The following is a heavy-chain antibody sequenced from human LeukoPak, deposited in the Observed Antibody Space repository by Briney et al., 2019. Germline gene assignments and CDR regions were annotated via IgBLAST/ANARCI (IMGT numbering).Heavy chain of an antibody. CDR3: AGQYDFWSGSGQKDWFDP. CDR2: IYYTGST. D-gene: IGHD3-3*01. J-gene: IGHJ5*02. V-gene: IGHV4-39*01. CDR1: GGSISSSSYY. Sequence: SETLSLTCTVSGGSISSSSYYWGWIRQPPGKGLEWIGSIYYTGSTYLNPSLKSRVIVSEDTSKNQFSLILSSVTAADTAVYYCAGQYDFWSGSGQKDWFDPWGQGTLVTVSS.